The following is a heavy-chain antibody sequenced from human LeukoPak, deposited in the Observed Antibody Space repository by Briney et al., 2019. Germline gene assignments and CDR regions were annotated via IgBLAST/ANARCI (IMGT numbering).Heavy chain of an antibody. D-gene: IGHD6-25*01. Sequence: SETLSLTCTVSGGSISSYYWSWIRQPPGKGLEWIGNIYYSGSTNYNPSLKSRVTISVDTSKNQFSLKLSSVTAADTAVYYCARDSGGRVPIDHWGQGTLVIVSS. V-gene: IGHV4-59*01. CDR1: GGSISSYY. CDR2: IYYSGST. CDR3: ARDSGGRVPIDH. J-gene: IGHJ4*02.